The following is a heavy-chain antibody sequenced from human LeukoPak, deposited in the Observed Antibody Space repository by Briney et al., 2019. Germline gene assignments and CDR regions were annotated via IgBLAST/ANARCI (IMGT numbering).Heavy chain of an antibody. J-gene: IGHJ4*02. CDR2: ISGSGGST. V-gene: IGHV3-23*01. D-gene: IGHD3-10*01. CDR3: GKDFGHV. CDR1: VFTFSSYA. Sequence: PGGSLRLSCAASVFTFSSYAMSWVRQAPGRGLEWVSGISGSGGSTYYADSVKGRFTISRDNSKNTLYLQMDSLRAEDTAVYYCGKDFGHVWGQGTLVTVSS.